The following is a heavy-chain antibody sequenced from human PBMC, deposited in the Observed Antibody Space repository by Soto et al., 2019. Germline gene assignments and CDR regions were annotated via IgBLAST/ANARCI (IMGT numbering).Heavy chain of an antibody. Sequence: EVQLLESGGGLVQPGGSLRLSCAASGFTFSSYAMSWVRQAPGKGLEWVSAISGSGGSTYYADSVKGRFTISRDNSKNTLYLQMNSLRAEDTAVYYCAKIPITIFGVVIIPYYYMDVWGKGTTVTVSS. CDR1: GFTFSSYA. CDR3: AKIPITIFGVVIIPYYYMDV. CDR2: ISGSGGST. V-gene: IGHV3-23*01. D-gene: IGHD3-3*01. J-gene: IGHJ6*03.